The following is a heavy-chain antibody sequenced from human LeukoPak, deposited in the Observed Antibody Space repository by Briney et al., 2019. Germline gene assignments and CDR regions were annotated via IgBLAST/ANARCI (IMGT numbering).Heavy chain of an antibody. V-gene: IGHV4-59*08. D-gene: IGHD3-10*01. CDR2: IYYSGST. J-gene: IGHJ4*02. Sequence: SETPPLTCTVSGGSISSYYWSWIRQPPGKGLEWIGYIYYSGSTNYNPSLKSRVTISVDTSKNQFSLKLSSVTAADTAVYYCATTRREDGSGSFDYWGQGTLVTVPS. CDR3: ATTRREDGSGSFDY. CDR1: GGSISSYY.